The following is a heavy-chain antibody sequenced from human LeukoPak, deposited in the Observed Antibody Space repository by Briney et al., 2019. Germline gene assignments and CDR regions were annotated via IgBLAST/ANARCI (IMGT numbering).Heavy chain of an antibody. V-gene: IGHV3-21*01. Sequence: PGGSLRLSCAASGFTVSTYTMNWVRQAPGKGLEWVSSISSSGTYTYYADSVKGRFTISRDNDKNSLYLQMNSLRAEDTAVYYCARTLWVQVSYFDSWGQGTLVTVPS. D-gene: IGHD3-10*01. J-gene: IGHJ4*02. CDR3: ARTLWVQVSYFDS. CDR1: GFTVSTYT. CDR2: ISSSGTYT.